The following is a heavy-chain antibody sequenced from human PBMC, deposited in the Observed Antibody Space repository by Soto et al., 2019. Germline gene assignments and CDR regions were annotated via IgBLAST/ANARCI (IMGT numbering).Heavy chain of an antibody. V-gene: IGHV5-51*01. CDR3: ARRFTNYEFFNY. J-gene: IGHJ4*02. Sequence: PXXSLKISCKGSGYSFTNYWIGWVRQIPGKGLEWMGIIYPGDSDTRYSPSFQGQVTISADKSISTAYLQWNSLKASDTAMYYCARRFTNYEFFNYWGQGTLVTVS. D-gene: IGHD3-3*01. CDR2: IYPGDSDT. CDR1: GYSFTNYW.